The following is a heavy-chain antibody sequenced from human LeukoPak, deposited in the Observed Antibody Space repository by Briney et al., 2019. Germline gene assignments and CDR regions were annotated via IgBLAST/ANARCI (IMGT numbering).Heavy chain of an antibody. Sequence: GASVKVPCKASGYTFTDYALHWVRQAPGQSLEWMGWITTGRGETRYSQEFQRRITFTRDTSASTVYMDLSDLRSEDTAVYYCARGGKQWRGGNYFDSWDQGTLVAVSS. D-gene: IGHD6-19*01. CDR2: ITTGRGET. CDR1: GYTFTDYA. J-gene: IGHJ4*02. CDR3: ARGGKQWRGGNYFDS. V-gene: IGHV1-3*03.